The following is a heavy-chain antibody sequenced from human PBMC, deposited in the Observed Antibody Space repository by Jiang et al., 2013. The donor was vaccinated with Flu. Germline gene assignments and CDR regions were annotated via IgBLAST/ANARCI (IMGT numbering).Heavy chain of an antibody. CDR1: GGSISSGGYY. D-gene: IGHD2-2*02. CDR3: ARGPDIVVVPAAIALGARSFDY. V-gene: IGHV4-31*03. Sequence: TLSLTCTVSGGSISSGGYYWSWIRQHPGKGLEWIGYIYYSGSTYYNPSLKSRVTISVDTSKNQFSLKLSSVTAADTAVYYCARGPDIVVVPAAIALGARSFDYWGQGTLVTVSS. CDR2: IYYSGST. J-gene: IGHJ4*02.